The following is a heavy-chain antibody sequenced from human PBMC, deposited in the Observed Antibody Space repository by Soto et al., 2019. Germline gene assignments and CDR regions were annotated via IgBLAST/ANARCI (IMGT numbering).Heavy chain of an antibody. Sequence: GASVKVSCKASGYTFTSYYMHWVRQAPGQGLEWMGIINPSGGSTSYAQKFQGRVTMTRDTSTSTVYMELSSLRSEDTAVYYCARDLPESITIFGVVIINNWFDPWGQGTLVTVSS. CDR1: GYTFTSYY. V-gene: IGHV1-46*03. J-gene: IGHJ5*02. CDR2: INPSGGST. D-gene: IGHD3-3*01. CDR3: ARDLPESITIFGVVIINNWFDP.